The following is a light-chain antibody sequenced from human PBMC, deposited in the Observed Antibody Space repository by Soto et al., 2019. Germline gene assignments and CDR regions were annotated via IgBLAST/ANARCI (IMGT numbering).Light chain of an antibody. Sequence: DIVMTQSPDSLAVSLGERATINCKSRQSVLYSSNNKNYLAWYQQKPGQPPKLLIYWASTRESGVPDRFSGSGSGTDFTVTISSLEAEDVAVYYCQQYYSTPFTFGPGTKVDI. J-gene: IGKJ3*01. CDR1: QSVLYSSNNKNY. CDR3: QQYYSTPFT. CDR2: WAS. V-gene: IGKV4-1*01.